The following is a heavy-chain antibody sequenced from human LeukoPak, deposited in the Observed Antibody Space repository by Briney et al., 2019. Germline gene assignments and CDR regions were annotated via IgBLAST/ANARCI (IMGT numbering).Heavy chain of an antibody. CDR2: INHSGST. D-gene: IGHD6-13*01. J-gene: IGHJ4*02. CDR3: ARGLGSSWYPRRLFDY. V-gene: IGHV4-34*01. CDR1: GFPFSSYS. Sequence: PGGSLRLSCAASGFPFSSYSMTWVRQPPGKGLEWIGEINHSGSTNYNPSLKSRVTISVDTSKNQFSLKLSSVTAADTAVYYCARGLGSSWYPRRLFDYWGQGTLVTVSS.